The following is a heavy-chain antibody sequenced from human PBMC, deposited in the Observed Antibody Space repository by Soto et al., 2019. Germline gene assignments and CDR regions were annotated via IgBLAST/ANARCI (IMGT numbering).Heavy chain of an antibody. V-gene: IGHV1-3*01. J-gene: IGHJ3*02. CDR3: ARVMTGRRSFYGSGTYYYDAFDI. CDR2: INAGNGNT. Sequence: ASVKVSCKASGYTFTSYAMNWVLQAPGERLEWMGWINAGNGNTKYSQKFQGRVTITRDTSASTAYMELSSLRSEDTAVYYCARVMTGRRSFYGSGTYYYDAFDIWGQGTMVTVSS. CDR1: GYTFTSYA. D-gene: IGHD3-10*01.